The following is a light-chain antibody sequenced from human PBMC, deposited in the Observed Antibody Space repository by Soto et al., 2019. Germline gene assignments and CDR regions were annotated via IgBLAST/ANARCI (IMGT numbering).Light chain of an antibody. J-gene: IGKJ5*01. CDR3: QQYGGSPIT. V-gene: IGKV3-20*01. CDR2: GAS. Sequence: EIVLTPSPGTLSLSPGARATLSGRASQSVSSSLAWYQQKTGQAPRLLISGASSRATGIPDRFSGSGSETDFTLTISRLEPEDFALYYCQQYGGSPITFGQGTRLEIK. CDR1: QSVSSS.